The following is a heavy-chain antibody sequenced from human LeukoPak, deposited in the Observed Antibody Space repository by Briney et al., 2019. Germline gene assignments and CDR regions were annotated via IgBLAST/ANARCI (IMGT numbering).Heavy chain of an antibody. J-gene: IGHJ6*03. V-gene: IGHV4-39*07. CDR3: ARIPFSYYYYMDV. CDR2: IYYSGSN. CDR1: GASLSSSSYY. Sequence: PSETLSLTCTVSGASLSSSSYYWGWIRQPPGKGLEWMGSIYYSGSNHYNPSLKSRVAISGETSKNQFSLRLSSVTAADTAVYYCARIPFSYYYYMDVWGKGTTVTVSS. D-gene: IGHD2-21*01.